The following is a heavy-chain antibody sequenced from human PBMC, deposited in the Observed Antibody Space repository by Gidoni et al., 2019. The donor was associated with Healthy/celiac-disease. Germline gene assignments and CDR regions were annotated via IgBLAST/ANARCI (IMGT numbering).Heavy chain of an antibody. CDR1: GGTISSYA. V-gene: IGHV3-23*01. D-gene: IGHD3-10*01. CDR2: ISGSGGST. CDR3: AKDLSRATMAHPPFDY. Sequence: EVQVLESGGGLVQPGGSLRLSGAASGGTISSYAMSWVRQAPGKGLVWVSAISGSGGSTYYSASVKDRFTISRDNSTNTLYLQMNSLRAADTAVYYCAKDLSRATMAHPPFDYWGQGTLVTVSS. J-gene: IGHJ4*02.